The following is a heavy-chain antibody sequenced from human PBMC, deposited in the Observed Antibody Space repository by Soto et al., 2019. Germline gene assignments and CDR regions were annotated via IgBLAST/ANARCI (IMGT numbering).Heavy chain of an antibody. CDR1: GFTFSDHY. CDR2: ISRSGSIV. D-gene: IGHD3-22*01. J-gene: IGHJ4*02. V-gene: IGHV3-11*01. Sequence: QVQLVESGGGLVKPGGSLRLSCAASGFTFSDHYMSWIRQAPGKGLEWVSYISRSGSIVYYADSVKGRFTISRVNAKNSLYLQMNSLRAEDTAMYYCARDLGYFESSGYFDYWGQGTLVTVSS. CDR3: ARDLGYFESSGYFDY.